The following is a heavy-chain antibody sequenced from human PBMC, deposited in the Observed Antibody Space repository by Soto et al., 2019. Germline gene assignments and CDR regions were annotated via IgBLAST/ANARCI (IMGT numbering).Heavy chain of an antibody. CDR2: MHYSGIA. CDR1: GGSISSGAYY. D-gene: IGHD3-22*01. Sequence: QVQLQESGSGLVKPSQTLSLTCTVSGGSISSGAYYWSWIRQHSEKGLEWIGYMHYSGIAYYNPSLTSRVTISVDTSKNQFSLKLSSVTAADTAVYYCARYYFDNSGYSNWFDPWGRGTLVTVSS. J-gene: IGHJ5*02. CDR3: ARYYFDNSGYSNWFDP. V-gene: IGHV4-31*03.